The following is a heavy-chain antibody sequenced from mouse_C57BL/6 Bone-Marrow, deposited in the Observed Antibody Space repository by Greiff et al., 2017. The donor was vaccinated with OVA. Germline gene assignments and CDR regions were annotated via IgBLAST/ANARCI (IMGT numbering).Heavy chain of an antibody. J-gene: IGHJ4*01. D-gene: IGHD1-1*01. Sequence: QVHVKQSGAELVKPGASVKLSCKASGYTFTSYWMHWVKQRPGQGLEWIGMIHPNSGSTNYNEKFKSKATLTVDKSSSTAYMQLSSLTSEDSAVYYCARSLLLRSPSGAMDYWGQGTSVTVSS. CDR1: GYTFTSYW. CDR2: IHPNSGST. V-gene: IGHV1-64*01. CDR3: ARSLLLRSPSGAMDY.